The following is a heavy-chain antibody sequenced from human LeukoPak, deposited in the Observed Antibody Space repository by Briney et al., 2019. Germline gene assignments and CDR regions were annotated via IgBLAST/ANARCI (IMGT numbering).Heavy chain of an antibody. Sequence: PSETLSLTCTVSGGSIGDSHWAWIRLPAGKGLEWIGYFYSSENTKYNPSLNSRVTISVDTSKIQFSLILGTVTTADTAIYYCAPYYAGGGRGYWGQGTLVTVSS. D-gene: IGHD3-10*02. CDR3: APYYAGGGRGY. CDR2: FYSSENT. J-gene: IGHJ4*02. CDR1: GGSIGDSH. V-gene: IGHV4-59*01.